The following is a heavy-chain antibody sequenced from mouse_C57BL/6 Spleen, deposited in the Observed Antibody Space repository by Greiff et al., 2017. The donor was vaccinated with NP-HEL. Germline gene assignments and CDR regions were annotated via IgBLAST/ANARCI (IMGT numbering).Heavy chain of an antibody. J-gene: IGHJ2*01. V-gene: IGHV1-52*01. CDR2: IAPSDSET. D-gene: IGHD5-1*01. CDR1: GYTFTSYW. CDR3: ARGSPPYRFDY. Sequence: QVQLQQPGAELVRPGSSVKLSCKASGYTFTSYWMHWVKQRPIQGLEWIGNIAPSDSETHYNQKFKDKATLTVDKSSSTAYMQLSSLTSEDSAVYYGARGSPPYRFDYWGQGTTLTVSS.